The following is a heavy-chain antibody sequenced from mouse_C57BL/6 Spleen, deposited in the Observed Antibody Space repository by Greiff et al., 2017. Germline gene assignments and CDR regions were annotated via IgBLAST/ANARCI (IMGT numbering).Heavy chain of an antibody. CDR2: IWSGGST. CDR1: GFSLTSYG. CDR3: ARMVTYAMDY. D-gene: IGHD2-1*01. V-gene: IGHV2-2*01. J-gene: IGHJ4*01. Sequence: QVHVKQSGPGLVQPSQSLSITCTVSGFSLTSYGVHWVRQSPGKGLEWLGVIWSGGSTDYNAAFISRLSISKDNSKSQVFFKMNSLQADDTAIYYCARMVTYAMDYWGQGTSVTVSS.